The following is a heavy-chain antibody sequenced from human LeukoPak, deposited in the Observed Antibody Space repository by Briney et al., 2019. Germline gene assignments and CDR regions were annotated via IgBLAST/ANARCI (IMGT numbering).Heavy chain of an antibody. D-gene: IGHD3-3*01. J-gene: IGHJ5*02. CDR1: GYTFTDNY. V-gene: IGHV1-2*02. CDR2: INPLSGGP. CDR3: AREGIKIFGGWAPFDP. Sequence: PSVKVSCKASGYTFTDNYIHWVRQAPGQGLEWMGWINPLSGGPMYAQKFQGRVTMTRDTSLSTAYIELNGLKSDDTAIYYCAREGIKIFGGWAPFDPWGQGTLVTVS.